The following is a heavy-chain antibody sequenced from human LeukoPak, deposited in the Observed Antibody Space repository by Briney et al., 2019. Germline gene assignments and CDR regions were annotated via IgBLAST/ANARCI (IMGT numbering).Heavy chain of an antibody. D-gene: IGHD2-15*01. Sequence: SETLSLTCTVSGGSVSSGSYYWSWIRQPPGKGPEWIGYIYYSGSTNYNPSLKSRVTISVDTSKNQFSLKLSSVTAADTAVYYCARALGYCSGGSCYGYYYGMDVWGQGTTVTVSS. CDR3: ARALGYCSGGSCYGYYYGMDV. V-gene: IGHV4-61*01. J-gene: IGHJ6*02. CDR1: GGSVSSGSYY. CDR2: IYYSGST.